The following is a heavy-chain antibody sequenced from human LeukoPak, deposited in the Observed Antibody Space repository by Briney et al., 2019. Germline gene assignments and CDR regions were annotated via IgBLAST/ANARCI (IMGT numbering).Heavy chain of an antibody. J-gene: IGHJ4*02. V-gene: IGHV3-53*01. Sequence: PGGSLRLSCAASGFAFDDFAMNWVRQAPGTGLESVSIIYSAGTTYYADSVKGRFTISRDNSQNTLYLQMNSLRAEDTAVYYCARDSSSHYYFDYWGQGTLVTVSS. CDR3: ARDSSSHYYFDY. CDR1: GFAFDDFA. D-gene: IGHD2-2*01. CDR2: IYSAGTT.